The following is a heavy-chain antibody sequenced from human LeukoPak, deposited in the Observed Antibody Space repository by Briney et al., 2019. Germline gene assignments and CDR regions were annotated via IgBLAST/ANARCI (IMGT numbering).Heavy chain of an antibody. CDR3: ARGLLDGYTHPAAFDI. CDR1: GGSISCYY. J-gene: IGHJ3*02. CDR2: IYYSGST. D-gene: IGHD5-24*01. V-gene: IGHV4-59*01. Sequence: PSETLSLTCTVSGGSISCYYWSWIRQPPGKGLEWIGYIYYSGSTNYNPSLKSRVTISVDTSKNQFSLKLSSVTATDTAVYYCARGLLDGYTHPAAFDIWGQGTMVTVSS.